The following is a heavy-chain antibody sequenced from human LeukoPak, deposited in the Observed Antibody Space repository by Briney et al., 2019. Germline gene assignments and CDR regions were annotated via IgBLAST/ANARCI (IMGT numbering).Heavy chain of an antibody. CDR1: GYTFTSYG. V-gene: IGHV1-18*01. Sequence: ASVKVSCKASGYTFTSYGISWVRQAPGQGLEWMGWISTYKSHTNYAQKFQGRVTMITDTSTNTAYMELRSLRSDDTAVYYCAREDNDDYYYYGMDVWGQGTAVTVSS. CDR2: ISTYKSHT. J-gene: IGHJ6*02. CDR3: AREDNDDYYYYGMDV. D-gene: IGHD1-1*01.